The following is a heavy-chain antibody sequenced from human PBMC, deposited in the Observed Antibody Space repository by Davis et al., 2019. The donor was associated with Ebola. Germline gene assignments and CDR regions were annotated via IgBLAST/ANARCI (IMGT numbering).Heavy chain of an antibody. V-gene: IGHV4-59*01. CDR3: ARGQYSNSFYYYYYGMDV. CDR1: GGSISSYY. J-gene: IGHJ6*02. Sequence: SETLSLTCTVSGGSISSYYWSWIRQPPGKGLEWIGYIYYSGSTNYNPSLKSRVTISVDTSTNQFSLKLSSVTAADTAVYYCARGQYSNSFYYYYYGMDVWGQGTTVTVSS. CDR2: IYYSGST. D-gene: IGHD4-11*01.